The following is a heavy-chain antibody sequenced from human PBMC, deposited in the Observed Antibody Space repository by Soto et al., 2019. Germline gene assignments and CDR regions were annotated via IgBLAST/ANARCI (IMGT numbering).Heavy chain of an antibody. CDR2: ITTSSSSI. CDR3: ARDPQRGYSGLDV. J-gene: IGHJ6*02. CDR1: GFRFSTYD. Sequence: VKLVESGGGWVQPGGSLRLSCAASGFRFSTYDMNWVRQAPGKGLEWLSYITTSSSSIKYADSVKGRFTVSRDDAKNSLYLQMSSLRDDDTAVYYCARDPQRGYSGLDVWGQGTKVSVSS. V-gene: IGHV3-48*02. D-gene: IGHD2-2*01.